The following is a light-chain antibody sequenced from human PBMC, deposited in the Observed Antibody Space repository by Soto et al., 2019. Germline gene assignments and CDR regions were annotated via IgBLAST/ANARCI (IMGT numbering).Light chain of an antibody. V-gene: IGLV4-69*01. J-gene: IGLJ3*02. CDR1: SGHNSYA. CDR3: QTWSTDTRV. CDR2: VNSDGSH. Sequence: QSVLTQSPSASASLGASVKLTCTLSSGHNSYAIAWHQQQPEKGPRYLMKVNSDGSHSKGDGIPDRFSGSSAGAERYPTISSLQSEDEADYYCQTWSTDTRVFGGGTKLTVL.